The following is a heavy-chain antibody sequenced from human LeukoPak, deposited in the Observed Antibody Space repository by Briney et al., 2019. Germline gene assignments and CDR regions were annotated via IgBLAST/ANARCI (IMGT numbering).Heavy chain of an antibody. CDR1: GFTFSSYA. V-gene: IGHV3-30*04. D-gene: IGHD3-22*01. J-gene: IGHJ4*02. Sequence: GGSLRLSCAASGFTFSSYAMHWVRQAPGKGLERVAVISYDGSNKYYADSVKGRFTISRDNSKNTLYLQMNSLRAEDTAVYYCARVLNLYYYDSSGNDYWGQGTLVTVSS. CDR3: ARVLNLYYYDSSGNDY. CDR2: ISYDGSNK.